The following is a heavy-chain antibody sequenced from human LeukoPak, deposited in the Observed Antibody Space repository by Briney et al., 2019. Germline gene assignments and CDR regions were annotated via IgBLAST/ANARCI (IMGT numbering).Heavy chain of an antibody. V-gene: IGHV3-21*01. CDR2: ISSSSSYI. Sequence: GGSLRLSCSASGFTFSSYSMNWVRQAPGKGLEWVASISSSSSYIYYADSVKGRFTISRDKAKNSLYLQMNSLRAEDTAVYYCASTLDRAVLLWFGELPPDAFDIWGQGTMVTVSS. CDR1: GFTFSSYS. CDR3: ASTLDRAVLLWFGELPPDAFDI. J-gene: IGHJ3*02. D-gene: IGHD3-10*01.